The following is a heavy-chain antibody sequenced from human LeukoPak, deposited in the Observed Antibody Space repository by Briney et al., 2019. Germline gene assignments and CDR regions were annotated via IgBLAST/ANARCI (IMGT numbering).Heavy chain of an antibody. CDR3: ARRRGYSYGSFDY. Sequence: SETLSLTCAVYGGSFSGYYWSWIRQPPGKGLEWIGEINHSGSTNYNPSLKSRVTISVDTSKNQFSLKLSSVTAADTAVYYCARRRGYSYGSFDYWGQGTLVTVSS. CDR2: INHSGST. V-gene: IGHV4-34*01. J-gene: IGHJ4*02. CDR1: GGSFSGYY. D-gene: IGHD5-18*01.